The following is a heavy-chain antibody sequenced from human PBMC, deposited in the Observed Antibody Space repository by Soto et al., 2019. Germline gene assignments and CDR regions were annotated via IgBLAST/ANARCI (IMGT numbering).Heavy chain of an antibody. J-gene: IGHJ4*02. D-gene: IGHD6-6*01. Sequence: QVHLVQSGAEVKKPGASVKVSCKASGYTFTSYGMTWVRQAPGQGLEWMGRISAHSGNTDYAQQLQGRVIVTRDTSASTAYMELRSLISDDTAVYYCARGRDGDYWGQGALVTVSS. CDR2: ISAHSGNT. CDR1: GYTFTSYG. CDR3: ARGRDGDY. V-gene: IGHV1-18*01.